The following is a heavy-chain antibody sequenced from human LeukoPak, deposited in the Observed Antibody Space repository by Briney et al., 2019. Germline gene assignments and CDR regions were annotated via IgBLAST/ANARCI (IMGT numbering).Heavy chain of an antibody. CDR2: ISYDGSNK. J-gene: IGHJ4*02. CDR1: GFTFSSYG. Sequence: GRSLRLSCAASGFTFSSYGMHWVRQAPGKGLEWVAVISYDGSNKYYADSVKGRFTISRDNSKNTLYLQMNSLRAEDTAVYYCAKELFTGELLSGIDYWGQGTLVTVSS. D-gene: IGHD3-10*01. V-gene: IGHV3-30*18. CDR3: AKELFTGELLSGIDY.